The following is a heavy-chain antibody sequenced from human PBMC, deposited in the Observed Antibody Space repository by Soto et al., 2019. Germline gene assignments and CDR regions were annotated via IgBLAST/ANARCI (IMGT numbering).Heavy chain of an antibody. Sequence: EVQLVESGGGLIQPGGSLRLSCAASGFTVSRDYMSWVRQAPGKGLEWVSVIYTGGSTYYADSVKGRFTFSRDNSKNTLCLHLNSGGAEDTAVYSGGRAYGGHPALFDPWGQGTLVTVSS. CDR2: IYTGGST. CDR1: GFTVSRDY. J-gene: IGHJ5*02. V-gene: IGHV3-53*01. D-gene: IGHD4-17*01. CDR3: GRAYGGHPALFDP.